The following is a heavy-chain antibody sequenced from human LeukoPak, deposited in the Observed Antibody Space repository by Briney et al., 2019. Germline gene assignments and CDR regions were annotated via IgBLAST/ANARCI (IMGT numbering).Heavy chain of an antibody. CDR1: GFTFSSSW. V-gene: IGHV3-7*04. CDR2: IKQDGSEK. Sequence: GGSLRLSCAASGFTFSSSWMSWVRQAPGKGLEWVANIKQDGSEKFYVDSVKGRFTISRNNARNSVYLQMNSLRVEDTAVYFCARAGATSRYYWGQGTLVTVSS. J-gene: IGHJ4*02. CDR3: ARAGATSRYY. D-gene: IGHD2-2*01.